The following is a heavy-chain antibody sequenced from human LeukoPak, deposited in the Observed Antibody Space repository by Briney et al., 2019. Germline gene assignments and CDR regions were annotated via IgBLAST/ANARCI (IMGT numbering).Heavy chain of an antibody. CDR1: GGSFSGYY. CDR2: INHSGST. V-gene: IGHV4-34*01. J-gene: IGHJ4*02. CDR3: ARGQENCGGDCGVAY. Sequence: SETLSLTCAVYGGSFSGYYWSWIRQPPGKGLEWIGEINHSGSTNYNPSLKSRVTISVDTSKNQFSLKLSSVTAADTAVYCCARGQENCGGDCGVAYRGQGTLVTVSS. D-gene: IGHD2-21*02.